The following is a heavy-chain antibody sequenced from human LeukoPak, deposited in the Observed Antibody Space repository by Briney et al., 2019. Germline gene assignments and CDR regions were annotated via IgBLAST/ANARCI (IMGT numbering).Heavy chain of an antibody. J-gene: IGHJ5*02. Sequence: SETLSLTCTVSGGSISSGSYYWSWIRQPAGKGLEWIGRIYTSGSTNYNPSLKSRVTISVDTSKNQFSLKLSSVAAADTAVYYCAREDLYSSSWHNWFDPWGQGTLVTVSS. CDR3: AREDLYSSSWHNWFDP. CDR2: IYTSGST. CDR1: GGSISSGSYY. V-gene: IGHV4-61*02. D-gene: IGHD6-13*01.